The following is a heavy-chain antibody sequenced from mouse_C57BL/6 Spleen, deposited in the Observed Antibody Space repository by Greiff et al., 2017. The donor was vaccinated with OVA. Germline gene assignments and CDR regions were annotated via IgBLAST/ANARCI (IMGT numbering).Heavy chain of an antibody. CDR2: IYPGSGST. CDR3: ARSPYYGSRGIAY. V-gene: IGHV1-55*01. J-gene: IGHJ3*01. CDR1: GYTFTSYW. Sequence: QVQLQQPGAELVKPGASVKMSCKASGYTFTSYWITWVKQRPGQGLEWIGDIYPGSGSTNYNEKFKSKATLTVDTSSSTAYMQLSSLTSEDSAVYSCARSPYYGSRGIAYWGQGTLVTVSA. D-gene: IGHD1-1*01.